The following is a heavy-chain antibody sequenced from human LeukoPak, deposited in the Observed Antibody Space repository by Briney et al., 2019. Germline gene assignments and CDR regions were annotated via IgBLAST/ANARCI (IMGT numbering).Heavy chain of an antibody. CDR2: IYYSGST. V-gene: IGHV4-39*07. D-gene: IGHD6-13*01. Sequence: SETLSLTCTVSGGSISSSSYYWGWIRQPPGKGLEWIGSIYYSGSTYYNPSLKSRVTISVDTSKNQFSLKLSSVTAADTAVYYCARDFSWARFDAFDIWGQGTMVTVSS. J-gene: IGHJ3*02. CDR3: ARDFSWARFDAFDI. CDR1: GGSISSSSYY.